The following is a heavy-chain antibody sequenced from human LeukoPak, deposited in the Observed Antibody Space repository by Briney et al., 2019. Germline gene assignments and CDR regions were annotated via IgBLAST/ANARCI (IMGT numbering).Heavy chain of an antibody. CDR1: GGSVSSNNYQ. CDR2: IYHSGST. Sequence: SETLSLTCSVSGGSVSSNNYQWNWIRQPPGKGLEWIGDIYHSGSTNYNPSLKSRVTISVDTSKNQFSLKLSSVTAADTAVYYCARVADYGDYSFDYWGQGTLVTVSS. CDR3: ARVADYGDYSFDY. V-gene: IGHV4-61*01. D-gene: IGHD4-17*01. J-gene: IGHJ4*02.